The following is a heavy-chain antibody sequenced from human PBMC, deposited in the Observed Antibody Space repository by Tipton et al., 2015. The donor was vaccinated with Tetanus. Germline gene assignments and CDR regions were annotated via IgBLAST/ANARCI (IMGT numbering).Heavy chain of an antibody. V-gene: IGHV4-34*01. CDR1: GGSFSNYY. Sequence: LRLSCAVYGGSFSNYYLTWIRQPPGQGLEWIGEIHPSGITNYNPSLINRVTISVDTSKNQFSLRLTSVTAADTAVYYCARGPTATSDYWGQGTLVTVSS. CDR3: ARGPTATSDY. CDR2: IHPSGIT. J-gene: IGHJ4*02. D-gene: IGHD4-17*01.